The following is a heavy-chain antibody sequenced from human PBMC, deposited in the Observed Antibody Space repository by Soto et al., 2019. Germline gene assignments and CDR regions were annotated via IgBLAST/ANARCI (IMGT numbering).Heavy chain of an antibody. CDR3: AFVYMVYAITVAFAI. Sequence: ASVKVSCKASGGTFSSYTIRWVRQAPGQGLEWMGRIIPILGIANYAQTFQGRVTITADKSTSTAYMELSSLRSEDTAVYYCAFVYMVYAITVAFAIWGQGTLVTV. CDR1: GGTFSSYT. D-gene: IGHD2-8*01. CDR2: IIPILGIA. J-gene: IGHJ3*02. V-gene: IGHV1-69*02.